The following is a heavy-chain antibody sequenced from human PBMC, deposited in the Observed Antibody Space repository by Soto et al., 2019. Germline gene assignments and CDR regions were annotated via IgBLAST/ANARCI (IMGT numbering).Heavy chain of an antibody. CDR3: ARDRADYGGNKYYYYYYGMDV. D-gene: IGHD4-17*01. CDR2: IYYSGST. Sequence: SETLSLTCTVSGGSISIYYWSWIRHPPGKGLEWIGYIYYSGSTNYNPSLKSRVTISVDTSKNQFSLELSSVTAADTAVYYCARDRADYGGNKYYYYYYGMDVWGQGTTVTVSS. J-gene: IGHJ6*02. V-gene: IGHV4-59*01. CDR1: GGSISIYY.